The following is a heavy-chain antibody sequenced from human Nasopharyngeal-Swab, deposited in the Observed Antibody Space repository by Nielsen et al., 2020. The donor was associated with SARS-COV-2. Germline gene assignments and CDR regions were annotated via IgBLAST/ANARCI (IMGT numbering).Heavy chain of an antibody. J-gene: IGHJ6*02. CDR3: ARDGLDYDFWSAYFMDV. Sequence: WSRQPPGKGLEWVANIKQDGSEKYYVDSVKGRFTISRDNAKNSLYLQMNSLRAEDTAVYYCARDGLDYDFWSAYFMDVWGQGTTVTVSS. CDR2: IKQDGSEK. V-gene: IGHV3-7*01. D-gene: IGHD3-3*01.